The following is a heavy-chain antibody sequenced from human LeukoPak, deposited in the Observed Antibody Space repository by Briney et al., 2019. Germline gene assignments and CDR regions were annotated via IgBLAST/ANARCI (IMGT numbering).Heavy chain of an antibody. Sequence: ASVKVSCKASGYTFTGYYMHWVRQAPGQGLEWMGWVNPNSGGTNYAQKFQGRVTMTRDTSISTAYMELSRLRSDDPAVYYCARGYDFWSGYQHWGQGTLVTVSS. V-gene: IGHV1-2*02. CDR3: ARGYDFWSGYQH. CDR1: GYTFTGYY. D-gene: IGHD3-3*01. CDR2: VNPNSGGT. J-gene: IGHJ4*02.